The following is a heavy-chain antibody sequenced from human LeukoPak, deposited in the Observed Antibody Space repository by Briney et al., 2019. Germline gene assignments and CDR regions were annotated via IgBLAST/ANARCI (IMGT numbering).Heavy chain of an antibody. CDR3: ARDGASAGYYGFDI. CDR1: GFTFSSYS. J-gene: IGHJ3*02. V-gene: IGHV3-21*01. Sequence: GGSLRLSCAASGFTFSSYSMNWVRQAPGKGLEWVSSTSSSSSYIYYADSVKGRFTISRDNAKNSLYLQMNSLRAEDTAVYYCARDGASAGYYGFDIWGQGTMVTVS. CDR2: TSSSSSYI. D-gene: IGHD3-22*01.